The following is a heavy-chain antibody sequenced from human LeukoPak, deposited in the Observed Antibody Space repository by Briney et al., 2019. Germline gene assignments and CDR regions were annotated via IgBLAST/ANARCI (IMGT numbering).Heavy chain of an antibody. D-gene: IGHD6-13*01. CDR1: GYRLTNNW. V-gene: IGHV5-51*01. CDR2: IYPGDSDT. Sequence: GEALKISGKISGYRLTNNWIGWVRQLPGKCLEWMGLIYPGDSDTRYSPSFQGQVTFSVDTSISTAYLQWSGLRASDTAIYYCARFGLTSSLDYWGQGTLVTVSS. CDR3: ARFGLTSSLDY. J-gene: IGHJ4*02.